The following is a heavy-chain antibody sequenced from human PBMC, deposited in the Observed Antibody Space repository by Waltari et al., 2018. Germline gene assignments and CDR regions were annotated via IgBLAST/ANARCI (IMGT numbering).Heavy chain of an antibody. J-gene: IGHJ5*02. CDR1: GFIFSSYD. Sequence: EVQLLESGGGLVQPGGSLRLSCAASGFIFSSYDMSWVRQAPGKGLEWVAGISGSGSKIHYADSVRCRFTISRDNSKNTVYLQMNSLRAEDTAVYYCAKGPAARTNWFDPWGQGTLVTVSS. V-gene: IGHV3-23*01. D-gene: IGHD2-2*01. CDR2: ISGSGSKI. CDR3: AKGPAARTNWFDP.